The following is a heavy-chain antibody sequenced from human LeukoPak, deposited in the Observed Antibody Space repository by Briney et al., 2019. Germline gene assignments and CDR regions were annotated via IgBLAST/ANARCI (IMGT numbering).Heavy chain of an antibody. Sequence: ASVKVSCKASGCTFTSYAMHWVRQAPGQRLEWMGWINAGNGNTKYSQKFQGRVTITRDTSASTAYMELSSLRSEDTAVYYCARESAGSITIFPNWFDPWGQGTLVTVSS. V-gene: IGHV1-3*01. CDR3: ARESAGSITIFPNWFDP. CDR1: GCTFTSYA. CDR2: INAGNGNT. J-gene: IGHJ5*02. D-gene: IGHD3-9*01.